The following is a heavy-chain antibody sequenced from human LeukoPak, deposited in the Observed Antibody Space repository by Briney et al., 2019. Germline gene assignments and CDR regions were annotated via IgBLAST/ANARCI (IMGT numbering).Heavy chain of an antibody. J-gene: IGHJ5*02. CDR1: GFTFSSYG. CDR2: IRYDGSNQ. V-gene: IGHV3-30*02. CDR3: AKDRSSNALLNRFDP. Sequence: PGGSLRLSCAASGFTFSSYGIHWVRQAPGKGLEWAAFIRYDGSNQYYADSVKGRFTISRDNSKNTLYLQMNSLRAEDTAVYYCAKDRSSNALLNRFDPWGQGTLVTVSS. D-gene: IGHD1-26*01.